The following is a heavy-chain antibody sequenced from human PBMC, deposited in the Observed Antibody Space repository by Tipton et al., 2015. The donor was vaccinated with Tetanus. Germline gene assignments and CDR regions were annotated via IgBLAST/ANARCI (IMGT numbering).Heavy chain of an antibody. J-gene: IGHJ4*02. CDR2: ISSTSSYI. CDR1: GFTFSNYR. Sequence: GSLRLSCEASGFTFSNYRMNWVRQAPGKGLQWVASISSTSSYIYYADSLKGRFTISRDNTKNSLYLQINSLRAEDAALYYCVSGRTLDYWGQGTLVTVSS. D-gene: IGHD1-26*01. V-gene: IGHV3-21*06. CDR3: VSGRTLDY.